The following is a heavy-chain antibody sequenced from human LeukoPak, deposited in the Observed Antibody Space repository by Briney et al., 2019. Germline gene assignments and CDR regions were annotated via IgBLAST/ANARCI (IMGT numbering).Heavy chain of an antibody. Sequence: GRSLRLSCVASGFNFSNHAMQWVRPTPSKGPEFVAVIAYHGTNEYDADSVKGRFTTSRDNSKNRLYLQMKSLTPEDTAVYYCARDRDFWGYGGMDVWGQGTTVTVSS. V-gene: IGHV3-30-3*01. J-gene: IGHJ6*02. CDR1: GFNFSNHA. CDR2: IAYHGTNE. D-gene: IGHD3-3*01. CDR3: ARDRDFWGYGGMDV.